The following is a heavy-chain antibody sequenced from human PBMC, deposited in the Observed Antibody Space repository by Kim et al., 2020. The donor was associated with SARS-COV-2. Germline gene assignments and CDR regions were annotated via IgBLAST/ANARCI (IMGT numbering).Heavy chain of an antibody. CDR3: ARERWLVQDY. V-gene: IGHV1-3*01. J-gene: IGHJ4*02. CDR2: NT. Sequence: NTKYSQKCQGRVTITRDTSASTAYMELSSLRSEDTAVYYCARERWLVQDYWGQGTLVTVSS. D-gene: IGHD6-19*01.